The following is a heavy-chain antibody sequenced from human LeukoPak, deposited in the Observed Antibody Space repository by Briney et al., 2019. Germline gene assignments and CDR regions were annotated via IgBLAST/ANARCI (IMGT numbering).Heavy chain of an antibody. Sequence: GGSLRLSCAASGFTFSSYGMNWVRQAPGKGLEWVAFIRYDGSNKYYADSVKGRFTISRDNSKNTLYLQMNSLSAEDTAVYYCAKDGYYGSGSYFYYYYYGMDVWGQGTTVTVSS. CDR1: GFTFSSYG. CDR3: AKDGYYGSGSYFYYYYYGMDV. CDR2: IRYDGSNK. V-gene: IGHV3-30*02. J-gene: IGHJ6*02. D-gene: IGHD3-10*01.